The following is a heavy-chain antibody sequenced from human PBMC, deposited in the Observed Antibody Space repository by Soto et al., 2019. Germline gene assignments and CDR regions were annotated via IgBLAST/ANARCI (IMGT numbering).Heavy chain of an antibody. Sequence: PGGSLRLSCAASGFTFSSYGMHWVRQAPGKGLEWVAVISYDGSNKYYADSVKGRFTISRDNSKNTLYLQMNSLRAEDTAVYYCAKDFLRTTMRVVVTIYYYGMDFWCQGTTVT. CDR2: ISYDGSNK. V-gene: IGHV3-30*18. CDR3: AKDFLRTTMRVVVTIYYYGMDF. CDR1: GFTFSSYG. D-gene: IGHD3-22*01. J-gene: IGHJ6*02.